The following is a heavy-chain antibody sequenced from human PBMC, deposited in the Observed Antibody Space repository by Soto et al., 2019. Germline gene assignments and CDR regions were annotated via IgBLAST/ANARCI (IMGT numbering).Heavy chain of an antibody. D-gene: IGHD3-9*01. V-gene: IGHV1-69*13. CDR2: IIPIFGTA. J-gene: IGHJ6*02. Sequence: GASVKVSCKASGGTFSSYAISWVRQAPGQGLEWMGGIIPIFGTANSAQKFLGRVTITADESTSTAYMKLSSLRSEDTAVYYCAREGDYDILTAYYYYGMDVWGQGTTVTVSS. CDR1: GGTFSSYA. CDR3: AREGDYDILTAYYYYGMDV.